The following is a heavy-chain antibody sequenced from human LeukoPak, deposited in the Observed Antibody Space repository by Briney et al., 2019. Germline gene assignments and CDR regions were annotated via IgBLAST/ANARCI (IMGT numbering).Heavy chain of an antibody. V-gene: IGHV5-51*01. CDR1: GYSFANYW. CDR3: ERGVSLEPPDY. D-gene: IGHD1-20*01. Sequence: GASLQISCKGSGYSFANYWIAWLRQLPGKGLEWMGIIYPGETDTTYSPSFQGQVTISADKSISTAFLQWSSLKASDTAMYYCERGVSLEPPDYWGQGTLVTVSS. CDR2: IYPGETDT. J-gene: IGHJ4*02.